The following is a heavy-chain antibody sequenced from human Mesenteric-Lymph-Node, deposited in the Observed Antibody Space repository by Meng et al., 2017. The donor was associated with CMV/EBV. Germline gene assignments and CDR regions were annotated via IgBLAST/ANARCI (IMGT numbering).Heavy chain of an antibody. CDR2: ISGSGGST. CDR1: RFTLISYG. Sequence: SSRFTLISYGMICVRQAPGKGLLCVSAISGSGGSTYYADSVKGRFTISRDNYKNTLYLQMNSLRAEETAVYYSTKEVSGSPDNSFDYWGQGTLVTVSS. V-gene: IGHV3-23*01. CDR3: TKEVSGSPDNSFDY. J-gene: IGHJ4*02. D-gene: IGHD1-26*01.